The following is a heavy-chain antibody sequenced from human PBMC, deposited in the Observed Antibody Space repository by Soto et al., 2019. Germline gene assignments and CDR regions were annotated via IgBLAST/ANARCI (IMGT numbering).Heavy chain of an antibody. CDR1: GFTFSSYA. CDR3: AXGXXXXXXXMAYGMDV. CDR2: ISYDGSNK. V-gene: IGHV3-30-3*01. D-gene: IGHD3-10*01. J-gene: IGHJ6*02. Sequence: QVQLVESGGGVVQPGRSLRLSCAASGFTFSSYAMHWVRQAPGKGLEWVAVISYDGSNKYYADSVKGRFTISRDNSKXXXXXXXXXXXXXXXXXXXXAXGXXXXXXXMAYGMDVWGQGTTVTVSS.